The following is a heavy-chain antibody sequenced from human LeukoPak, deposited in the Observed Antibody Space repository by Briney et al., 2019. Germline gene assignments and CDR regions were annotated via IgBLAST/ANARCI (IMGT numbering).Heavy chain of an antibody. Sequence: GESLKISCKTSGYSFTNYWIGWVRQLPGKGLEWMGIIYPGDSDTRYSPSFQGQVTISADKSISTAYLQWSSLKASDTAMYYCARLDYYGSGESYAFDIWGQGTMVTVSS. CDR2: IYPGDSDT. D-gene: IGHD3-10*01. CDR1: GYSFTNYW. J-gene: IGHJ3*02. V-gene: IGHV5-51*01. CDR3: ARLDYYGSGESYAFDI.